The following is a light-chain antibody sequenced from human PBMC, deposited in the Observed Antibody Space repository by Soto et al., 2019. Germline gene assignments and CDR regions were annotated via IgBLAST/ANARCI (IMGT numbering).Light chain of an antibody. Sequence: QSVLTQPPSVSGAPGQRVTISCTGSSSNIGAGYDVHWYQQLPGTAPKLLIYANINRPSGVPDRFSGSKSGTSASLAITGLQAEDDADYYCQSYDSSLSRSVFGGGTQLTVL. CDR2: ANI. J-gene: IGLJ2*01. CDR1: SSNIGAGYD. CDR3: QSYDSSLSRSV. V-gene: IGLV1-40*01.